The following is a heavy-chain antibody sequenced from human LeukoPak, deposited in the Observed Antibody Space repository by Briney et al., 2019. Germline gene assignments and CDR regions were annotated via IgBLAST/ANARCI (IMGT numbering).Heavy chain of an antibody. Sequence: GTSVKVSCKASGFTFTSYAMHWVRQAPGKGLGWVAVISYDGSNKYYADSVKGRFTISRDNSKNTLYLQMNSLRAEDTAVYYCARDRVGATDYFDYWGQGTLVTVSS. D-gene: IGHD1-26*01. V-gene: IGHV3-30-3*01. CDR3: ARDRVGATDYFDY. CDR2: ISYDGSNK. CDR1: GFTFTSYA. J-gene: IGHJ4*02.